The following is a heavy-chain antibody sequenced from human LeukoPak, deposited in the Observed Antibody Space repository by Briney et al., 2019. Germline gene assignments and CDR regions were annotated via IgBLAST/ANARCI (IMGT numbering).Heavy chain of an antibody. D-gene: IGHD3-22*01. V-gene: IGHV3-7*04. Sequence: GGSLRLSCAASGFTFSSYWMSWVRQAPGKGVEWVANIKQDGSEKYYVDSVKGRFTISRDNAKNSLPLQMNSLRAEDTAVYYCARNGDYDGRGFYYFFDHWGRGTLVTVSS. J-gene: IGHJ4*02. CDR1: GFTFSSYW. CDR3: ARNGDYDGRGFYYFFDH. CDR2: IKQDGSEK.